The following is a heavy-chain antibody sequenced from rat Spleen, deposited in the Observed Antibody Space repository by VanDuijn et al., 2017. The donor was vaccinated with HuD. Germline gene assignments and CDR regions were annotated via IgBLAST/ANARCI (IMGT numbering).Heavy chain of an antibody. CDR2: ISYDGVNT. CDR1: GFTFSDYY. V-gene: IGHV5-20*01. D-gene: IGHD1-6*01. Sequence: EVQLAESGGGLVQPGRSLKLSCAASGFTFSDYYMAWVRQAPTKGLEWVASISYDGVNTYYRDSVKGRFTVSRDNAKSTLNLQMDSLRSEDTATYYCSTAGSGLDYYYAGGFDYWGQGVMVTVSS. J-gene: IGHJ2*01. CDR3: STAGSGLDYYYAGGFDY.